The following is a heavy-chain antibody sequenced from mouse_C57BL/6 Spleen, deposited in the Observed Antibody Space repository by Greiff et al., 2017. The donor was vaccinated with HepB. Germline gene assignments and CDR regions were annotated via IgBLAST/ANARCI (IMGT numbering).Heavy chain of an antibody. CDR3: ARWGLLRDACLAY. J-gene: IGHJ3*01. V-gene: IGHV1-55*01. CDR2: IYPGSGST. D-gene: IGHD2-3*01. Sequence: QVQLQQPGAELVKPGASVKMSCKASGYTFTSYWITWVKQRPGQGLEWIGDIYPGSGSTNYNEKFKSKATLTVDTSSSTAYMQLSSLTSEDSSVYYCARWGLLRDACLAYWGQGTLVTVSA. CDR1: GYTFTSYW.